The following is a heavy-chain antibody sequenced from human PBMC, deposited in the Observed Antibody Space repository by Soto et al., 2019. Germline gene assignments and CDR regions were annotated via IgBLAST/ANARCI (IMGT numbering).Heavy chain of an antibody. CDR3: ARFSDDY. Sequence: EVQLVESGGGLVQPGGSLRLSCAASGFTFSSYWMHWVRQAPGKGLVWVSNIKSDGSVTNYADSVKGRFTISRDNAKNTLYLQMTSLRVDDTAVYFCARFSDDYWGQGTLVTVSS. D-gene: IGHD3-10*01. V-gene: IGHV3-74*01. CDR2: IKSDGSVT. CDR1: GFTFSSYW. J-gene: IGHJ4*02.